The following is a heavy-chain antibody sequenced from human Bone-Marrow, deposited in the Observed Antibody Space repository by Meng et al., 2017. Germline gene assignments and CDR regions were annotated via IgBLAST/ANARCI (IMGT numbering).Heavy chain of an antibody. V-gene: IGHV3-53*02. CDR1: GFSVSRSY. CDR2: IYSGGTT. CDR3: ARVLRGWGYFDY. D-gene: IGHD3-10*01. J-gene: IGHJ4*02. Sequence: GRLVETGGGLLRPGGSLALSSAASGFSVSRSYMSWVRQAPGKWPEWVSVIYSGGTTYYADSVKGRFTISRDNSRNTLYLQVNSLRAEDTAVYYCARVLRGWGYFDYWGQGTLVTVSS.